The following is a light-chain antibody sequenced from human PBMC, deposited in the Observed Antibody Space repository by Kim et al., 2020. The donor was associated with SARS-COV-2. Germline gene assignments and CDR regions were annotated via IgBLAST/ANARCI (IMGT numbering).Light chain of an antibody. V-gene: IGLV2-8*01. CDR3: SSYADSSNFCV. J-gene: IGLJ1*01. CDR1: SSDVGGYNY. CDR2: VVN. Sequence: QSALTQPPSASGSPGQSVTISCTGTSSDVGGYNYVSWYQQHPGKAPKLMIYVVNKRPSGVPDRFSGSKSGNTASLIVSGLQAEDEADYYCSSYADSSNFCVFGTGTKVTVL.